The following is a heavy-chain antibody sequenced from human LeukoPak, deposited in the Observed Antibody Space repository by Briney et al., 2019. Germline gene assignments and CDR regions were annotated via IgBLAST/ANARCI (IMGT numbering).Heavy chain of an antibody. CDR2: ISYDGSNK. J-gene: IGHJ4*02. CDR3: AKDRGQLWPKYYFDY. V-gene: IGHV3-30*18. D-gene: IGHD5-18*01. CDR1: GFTFSSSA. Sequence: GGSLRLSCAASGFTFSSSAMSWVRQAPGKGLEWVAVISYDGSNKYYADSVKGRFTISRDNSKNTLYLQMNSLRAEDTAVYYCAKDRGQLWPKYYFDYWGQGTLVTVSS.